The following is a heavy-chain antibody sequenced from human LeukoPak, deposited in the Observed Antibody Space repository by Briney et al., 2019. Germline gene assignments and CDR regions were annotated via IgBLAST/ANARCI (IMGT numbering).Heavy chain of an antibody. V-gene: IGHV3-11*04. CDR3: ARDSAPSIASRPYPDY. D-gene: IGHD6-6*01. CDR2: ISSSGSTI. J-gene: IGHJ4*02. Sequence: GGSLRLSCAASGFTFSDYYMSWIRQAPGKGLECVSYISSSGSTIYYTDSVKGRFTISRDNAKTSLYLQMNSLRAEDTAVYFCARDSAPSIASRPYPDYWGQGTLVTVSS. CDR1: GFTFSDYY.